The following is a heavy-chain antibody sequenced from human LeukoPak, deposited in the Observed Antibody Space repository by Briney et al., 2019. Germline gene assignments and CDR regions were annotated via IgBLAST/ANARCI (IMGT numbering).Heavy chain of an antibody. CDR2: ISYDGSNK. Sequence: QPGGSLRLSCAASGFTFSGYTMAWVRQAPGKGLEWVAVISYDGSNKYYADSVKGRFTISRDNSKNTLYLQMNSLRAEDTAVYYCAKDPRGMTTVITSPDYWGQGTLVTVSS. CDR1: GFTFSGYT. D-gene: IGHD4-17*01. J-gene: IGHJ4*02. CDR3: AKDPRGMTTVITSPDY. V-gene: IGHV3-30*18.